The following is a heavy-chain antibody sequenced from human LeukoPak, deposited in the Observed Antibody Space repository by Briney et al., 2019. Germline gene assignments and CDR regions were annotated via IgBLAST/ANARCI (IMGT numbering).Heavy chain of an antibody. Sequence: SETLSLTCTVSGGSISSGGYYWSWIRQPPGKGLEWIGYIYHSGSTYYNPSLKSRVTISVDTSKNQLSLKLSSVTAADTAVYYCARSKAHLSTSWYGNWFDPWGQGTLVTVSS. CDR2: IYHSGST. CDR3: ARSKAHLSTSWYGNWFDP. CDR1: GGSISSGGYY. J-gene: IGHJ5*02. D-gene: IGHD2-2*01. V-gene: IGHV4-30-2*01.